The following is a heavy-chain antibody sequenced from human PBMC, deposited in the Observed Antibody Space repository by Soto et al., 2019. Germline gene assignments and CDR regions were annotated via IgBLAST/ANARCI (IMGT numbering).Heavy chain of an antibody. CDR3: AKDVSYGGKRPYYFDY. D-gene: IGHD4-17*01. CDR1: GFTFSNYA. J-gene: IGHJ4*02. Sequence: GGSLRLSCAASGFTFSNYAMSWVRQAPGKGLEWVSGISDSGGSAYNADSGKGRFTISRDNAKSTLYLQMNSLRAEDTAVYYCAKDVSYGGKRPYYFDYWGQGTLVTVSS. V-gene: IGHV3-23*01. CDR2: ISDSGGSA.